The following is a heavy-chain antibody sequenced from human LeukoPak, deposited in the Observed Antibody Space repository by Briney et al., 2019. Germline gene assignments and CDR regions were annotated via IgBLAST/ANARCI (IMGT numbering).Heavy chain of an antibody. J-gene: IGHJ5*02. CDR2: ISSSGST. V-gene: IGHV4-61*02. CDR3: ARGGGSSWYQT. Sequence: PSETLSLTCTVSGDSISSGDYYWSWIRQPAGKGLEWIGRISSSGSTNYNPSLKSRVTISVDTSKNQFSLKLSSVTAADTAVYYCARGGGSSWYQTWGQGTLVTVSS. CDR1: GDSISSGDYY. D-gene: IGHD6-13*01.